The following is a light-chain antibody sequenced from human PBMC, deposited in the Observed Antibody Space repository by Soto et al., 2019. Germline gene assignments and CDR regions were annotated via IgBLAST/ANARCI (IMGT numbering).Light chain of an antibody. Sequence: DIHMTQSPSTLSASVGDRVTISCRASQNIFTYLAWYQQKPGKAPKLLIFDASTLQSGVPPRFSGSGSGTEFTLTIVSLQPDDFASYYGQHYSRDSASFGPGTKV. J-gene: IGKJ1*01. CDR2: DAS. V-gene: IGKV1-5*01. CDR1: QNIFTY. CDR3: QHYSRDSAS.